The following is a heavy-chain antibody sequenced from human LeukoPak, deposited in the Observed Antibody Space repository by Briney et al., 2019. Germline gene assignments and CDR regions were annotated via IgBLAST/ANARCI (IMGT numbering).Heavy chain of an antibody. CDR3: ARDRSSTSSYWFDP. D-gene: IGHD2-2*01. CDR2: ISSSSSCI. V-gene: IGHV3-21*01. CDR1: GFTFSSYS. Sequence: GGSLRLSCAASGFTFSSYSMNWVRQAPGRGLEWVSSISSSSSCIYYADSVKGRFTISRDNAKNSLYLQMNSLRAEDTAVYYCARDRSSTSSYWFDPWGQGTLVTVSS. J-gene: IGHJ5*02.